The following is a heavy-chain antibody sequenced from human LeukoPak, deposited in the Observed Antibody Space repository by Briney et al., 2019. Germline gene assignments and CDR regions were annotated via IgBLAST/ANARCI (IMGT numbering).Heavy chain of an antibody. D-gene: IGHD3-10*01. CDR2: IYTSGST. CDR3: ARDGLNTMVRGKIHYYYMDV. CDR1: GGSISSFY. Sequence: KPSETLSLTCTVSGGSISSFYWSWIRQPAGKGLEWIGRIYTSGSTHYNPSLKSRVTISVDTSKDQFSLKLSSVTAADTAVYYCARDGLNTMVRGKIHYYYMDVWGKGTTVTISS. V-gene: IGHV4-4*07. J-gene: IGHJ6*03.